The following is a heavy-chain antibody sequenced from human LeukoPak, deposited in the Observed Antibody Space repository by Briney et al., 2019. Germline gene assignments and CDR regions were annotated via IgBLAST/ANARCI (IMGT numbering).Heavy chain of an antibody. V-gene: IGHV3-23*01. D-gene: IGHD5-18*01. Sequence: PGGSLRLSCAGSGFTFSSSAMSWVRQAPGKGLEWVSAISGSGDSTFYTDSVKGRFTISRDSSKNTLYLQMNSLRTEDTAVYYCAKVTWIQSGDYWGQGTLVTVSS. CDR1: GFTFSSSA. J-gene: IGHJ4*02. CDR3: AKVTWIQSGDY. CDR2: ISGSGDST.